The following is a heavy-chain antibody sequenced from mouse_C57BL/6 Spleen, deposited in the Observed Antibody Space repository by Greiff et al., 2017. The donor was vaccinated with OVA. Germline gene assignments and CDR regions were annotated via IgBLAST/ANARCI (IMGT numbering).Heavy chain of an antibody. V-gene: IGHV1-82*01. Sequence: VQLQQSGPELVKPGASVKISCKASGYAFSSSWMNWVKQRPGTGLEWIGRIYPGDGDTNYNGKFKGKATLTADKSSSTAYMQLSSLTSEDSAVYFCARWYYGSSFNWGDYWGQGTTLTVSS. CDR3: ARWYYGSSFNWGDY. CDR2: IYPGDGDT. D-gene: IGHD1-1*01. CDR1: GYAFSSSW. J-gene: IGHJ2*01.